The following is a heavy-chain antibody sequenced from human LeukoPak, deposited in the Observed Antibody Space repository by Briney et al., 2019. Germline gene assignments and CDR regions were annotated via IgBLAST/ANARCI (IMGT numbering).Heavy chain of an antibody. CDR2: INPSGGST. V-gene: IGHV1-46*01. Sequence: ASVKVSCKASGYTFTSYYMHWVRQAPGQGLEWMGIINPSGGSTSYAQKFQGRVTMTRDTSTSTVYMELSSLRSEDTAVYYCAREGARFLEWLLRPNWFDPWGQGTLDTVSS. CDR3: AREGARFLEWLLRPNWFDP. CDR1: GYTFTSYY. D-gene: IGHD3-3*01. J-gene: IGHJ5*02.